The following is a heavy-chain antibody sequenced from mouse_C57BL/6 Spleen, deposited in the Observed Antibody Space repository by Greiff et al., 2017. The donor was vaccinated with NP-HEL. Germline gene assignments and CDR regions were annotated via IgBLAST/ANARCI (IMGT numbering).Heavy chain of an antibody. V-gene: IGHV1-69*01. Sequence: VQLQQPGAELVMPGASVKLSCKASGYTFTSYWMHWVKQRPGQGLEWIGEIDPSDSYTNYNQKFKGKSTLTVDKSSSTAYMQLSSLTSEDSAVYYCASQRSYYAMDYWGQGTSVTVSS. CDR2: IDPSDSYT. CDR3: ASQRSYYAMDY. CDR1: GYTFTSYW. J-gene: IGHJ4*01.